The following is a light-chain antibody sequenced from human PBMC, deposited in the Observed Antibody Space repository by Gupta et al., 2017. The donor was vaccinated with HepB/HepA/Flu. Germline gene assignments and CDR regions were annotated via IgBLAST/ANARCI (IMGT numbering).Light chain of an antibody. Sequence: DIQMTQSPSSLSASVGDRVTITCRPSQSINGYLNWYQQKPGKAPKLLLHTTSTSQSGVPSRLSGSGSGTAFTLTIIRIQPQDFATYSCHQGENAPLTFGPGTRVDIE. CDR1: QSINGY. V-gene: IGKV1-39*01. J-gene: IGKJ3*01. CDR2: TTS. CDR3: HQGENAPLT.